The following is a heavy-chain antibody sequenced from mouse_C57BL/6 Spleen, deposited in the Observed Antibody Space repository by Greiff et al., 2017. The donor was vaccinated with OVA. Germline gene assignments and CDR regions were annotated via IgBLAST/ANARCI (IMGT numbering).Heavy chain of an antibody. J-gene: IGHJ2*01. CDR1: GFTFSSYG. Sequence: EVHLVESGGDLVKPGGSLKLSCAASGFTFSSYGMSWVRQTPDKRLEWVATISSVGSYTYYPDSVKGRFTISRDNAKNTLYLQMSSLKSEDTAMYDCASLSDYWGQGTTLTVSS. CDR3: ASLSDY. CDR2: ISSVGSYT. V-gene: IGHV5-6*01.